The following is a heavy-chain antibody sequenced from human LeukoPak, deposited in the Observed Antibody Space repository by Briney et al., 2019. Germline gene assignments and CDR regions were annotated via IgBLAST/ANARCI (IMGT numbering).Heavy chain of an antibody. Sequence: GGSLRLSCVASGFTTSNSHMSWVRQAPGKGLERVSLIYSAGSTYYADSVKGRFTISRDNAKNTLYLQMNSLRTEDTAVYYCARMLMALAGPFDSWGQGALVIVSS. J-gene: IGHJ4*01. V-gene: IGHV3-53*01. CDR2: IYSAGST. CDR1: GFTTSNSH. CDR3: ARMLMALAGPFDS. D-gene: IGHD6-19*01.